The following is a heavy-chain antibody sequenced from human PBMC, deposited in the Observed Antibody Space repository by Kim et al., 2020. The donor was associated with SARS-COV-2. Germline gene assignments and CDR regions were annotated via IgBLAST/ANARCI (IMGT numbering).Heavy chain of an antibody. J-gene: IGHJ4*02. CDR3: ARGAGFLIDY. Sequence: GGSLRLSCAASGFTISYSWMNWVHQAPGKGLEWVAIIKEDGSEKYYVESVKGRFTVSRDNAKDSLYLQMNSLRVEDTAVYYCARGAGFLIDYWGQGTLVTVSS. D-gene: IGHD3-10*01. V-gene: IGHV3-7*01. CDR2: IKEDGSEK. CDR1: GFTISYSW.